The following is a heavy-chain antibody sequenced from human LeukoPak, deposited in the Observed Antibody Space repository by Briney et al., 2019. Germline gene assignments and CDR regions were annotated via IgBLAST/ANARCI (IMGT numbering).Heavy chain of an antibody. CDR1: GGPISSGGYY. J-gene: IGHJ4*02. Sequence: SETLSLTCTVSGGPISSGGYYWSWIRQPPGKGLEWIGYIYHSGSTYYNPSLKSRVTISVDRSKNQFSLKLSSVTAADTAVYYCARGSHVDYQASPGYWGQGTLVTVSS. CDR2: IYHSGST. D-gene: IGHD5-12*01. CDR3: ARGSHVDYQASPGY. V-gene: IGHV4-30-2*01.